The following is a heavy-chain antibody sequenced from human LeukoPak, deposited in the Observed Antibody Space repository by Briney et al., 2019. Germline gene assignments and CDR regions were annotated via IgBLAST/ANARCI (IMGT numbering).Heavy chain of an antibody. J-gene: IGHJ4*02. V-gene: IGHV1-8*01. CDR2: MNPNSANT. CDR1: GYTFTNYD. Sequence: ASVVVSCKASGYTFTNYDINWVRQASGQGLEWMGWMNPNSANTGYAQKFQGRGTMTRDTSISTAYMELSSLRSEDTAVYYCARVNCSSTSCRSKFLDYWGQGTLVTVSS. CDR3: ARVNCSSTSCRSKFLDY. D-gene: IGHD2-2*01.